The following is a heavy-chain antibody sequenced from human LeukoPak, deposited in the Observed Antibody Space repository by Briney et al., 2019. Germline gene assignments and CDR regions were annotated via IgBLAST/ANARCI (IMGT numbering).Heavy chain of an antibody. CDR3: ARRRVRGVHTKYFDY. D-gene: IGHD3-10*01. CDR1: GDSISGYY. CDR2: VFSSGTT. V-gene: IGHV4-59*12. J-gene: IGHJ4*02. Sequence: SETLSLTCTVSGDSISGYYWSWIRQPPGKGLEWIGYVFSSGTTNYNPSLKGRVTLLVDTSKNQFSLKLSSVTAADTAVYYCARRRVRGVHTKYFDYWGQGTLVTVSS.